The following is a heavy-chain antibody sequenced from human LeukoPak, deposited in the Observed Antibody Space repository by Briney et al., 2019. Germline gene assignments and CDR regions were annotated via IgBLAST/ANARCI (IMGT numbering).Heavy chain of an antibody. J-gene: IGHJ4*02. CDR3: AIMHPYYDGRGYWVQ. Sequence: GGSLRLSCAASGFNFRGYAMSWVRQAPGKGLEWVSSISGSGARSHYAESVRGRFTISRDNAQNTLQLQMNSLRAEDTAVYYCAIMHPYYDGRGYWVQWGQGTLVTVSS. CDR1: GFNFRGYA. D-gene: IGHD3-22*01. V-gene: IGHV3-23*01. CDR2: ISGSGARS.